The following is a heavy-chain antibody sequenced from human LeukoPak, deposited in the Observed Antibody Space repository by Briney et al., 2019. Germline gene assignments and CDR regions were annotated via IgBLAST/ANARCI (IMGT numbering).Heavy chain of an antibody. Sequence: PGGSLRLSCAASGFTFSSFSMNWVRQAPGKGLEWVSTVSTDGSSTYYADSVKGRFTISRDNSKNTLYLQMNSLRAEDTAVYYCAKEVGSSWYTFDYWGQGTLVTVSS. D-gene: IGHD6-13*01. V-gene: IGHV3-23*01. J-gene: IGHJ4*02. CDR3: AKEVGSSWYTFDY. CDR1: GFTFSSFS. CDR2: VSTDGSST.